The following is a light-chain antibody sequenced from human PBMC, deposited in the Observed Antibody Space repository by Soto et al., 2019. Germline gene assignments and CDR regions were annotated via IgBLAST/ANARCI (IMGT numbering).Light chain of an antibody. V-gene: IGLV2-14*01. Sequence: QSVLTQPASVSGSPGQSITISCTGTSXDVAFYNHVSWYQQHPGKAPKLLIYEVNDRPSGVSHRFSGSKSGNTASLTISGLQAEDEADYYCSSFASTHTYVFGTWTKVTVL. CDR3: SSFASTHTYV. J-gene: IGLJ1*01. CDR2: EVN. CDR1: SXDVAFYNH.